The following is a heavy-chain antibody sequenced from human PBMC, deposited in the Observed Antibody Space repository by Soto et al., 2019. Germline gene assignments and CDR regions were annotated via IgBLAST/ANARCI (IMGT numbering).Heavy chain of an antibody. CDR1: GGSFSGYD. V-gene: IGHV4-34*01. Sequence: SGTLSLTCAVYGGSFSGYDWSWIRHPPGKGLEWIGEINHSGSTNYNPSLKSRVTISVDTSKNRFSLKLSSVTATDTAVYYCARGGITMLVRNFQHWGQGTRGTVSP. CDR3: ARGGITMLVRNFQH. CDR2: INHSGST. D-gene: IGHD3-22*01. J-gene: IGHJ1*01.